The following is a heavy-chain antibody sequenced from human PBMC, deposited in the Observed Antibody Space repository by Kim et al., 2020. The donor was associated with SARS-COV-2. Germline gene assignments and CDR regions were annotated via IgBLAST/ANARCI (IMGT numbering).Heavy chain of an antibody. D-gene: IGHD6-19*01. Sequence: GGSLRLSCAASGFTFSSYGMDWVRQAPGKGLEWVAVISYDGKNKYYGEAVKGRFTISRDNSKNTLDLQIHSLRVEDTAVYYCAKEDAVAVAGGFDCWGQGTLVTVS. CDR3: AKEDAVAVAGGFDC. CDR1: GFTFSSYG. J-gene: IGHJ4*02. V-gene: IGHV3-30*18. CDR2: ISYDGKNK.